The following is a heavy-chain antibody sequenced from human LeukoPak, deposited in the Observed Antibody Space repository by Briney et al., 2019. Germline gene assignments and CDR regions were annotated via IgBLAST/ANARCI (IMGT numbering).Heavy chain of an antibody. CDR3: ARDSDSSGWYGPDY. D-gene: IGHD6-19*01. V-gene: IGHV3-30-3*01. CDR2: ISYDGSNK. J-gene: IGHJ4*02. Sequence: GSLRLSCAASGFTFSSYAMHWVRQAPGKGLEWVAVISYDGSNKYYADSVKGRFTISRDNSKNTLYLQMNSLRAEDTAVYYCARDSDSSGWYGPDYWGQGTLVTVSS. CDR1: GFTFSSYA.